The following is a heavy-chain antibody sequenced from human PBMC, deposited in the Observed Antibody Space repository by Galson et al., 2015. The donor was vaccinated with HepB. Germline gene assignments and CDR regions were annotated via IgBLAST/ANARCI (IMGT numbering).Heavy chain of an antibody. CDR1: GGTFSSYT. Sequence: SVKVSCRASGGTFSSYTISWVRQAPGQGLEWMGRIIPILGIANYAQKFQGRVTITADKSTSTAYMELSSLSSEDTAVYYCARDGRGYSGNNWFDPWGQGTLVTVSS. V-gene: IGHV1-69*04. J-gene: IGHJ5*02. CDR3: ARDGRGYSGNNWFDP. D-gene: IGHD5-12*01. CDR2: IIPILGIA.